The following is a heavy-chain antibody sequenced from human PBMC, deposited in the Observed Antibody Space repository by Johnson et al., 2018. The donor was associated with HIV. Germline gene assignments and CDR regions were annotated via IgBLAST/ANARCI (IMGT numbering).Heavy chain of an antibody. CDR3: ARDPSPIVGATYAFDI. V-gene: IGHV3-53*01. CDR1: GFTVSSNY. CDR2: IYTGGST. D-gene: IGHD1-26*01. Sequence: VQLGESGGGLIQTGGSLRLSCAASGFTVSSNYMGWVRQAPGKGLAWVSVIYTGGSTSYAAPVKGRCTISRDNSKTTLYLKMNSLRAEDTAVYYCARDPSPIVGATYAFDIWGQGTMVTVSS. J-gene: IGHJ3*02.